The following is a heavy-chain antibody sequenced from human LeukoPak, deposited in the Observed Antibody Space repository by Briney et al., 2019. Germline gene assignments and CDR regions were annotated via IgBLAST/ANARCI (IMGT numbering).Heavy chain of an antibody. V-gene: IGHV4-61*02. J-gene: IGHJ2*01. CDR2: IYTSGST. CDR3: ARGVARRSFDRYWYFDL. D-gene: IGHD6-19*01. Sequence: SQTLSLTCTVSGGSLSSGSYYWSGIRQPAGKGVERIGRIYTSGSTNYNPSLKSRVTISGDTAKKQFSAKQTFVTAADTAVYYCARGVARRSFDRYWYFDLWGRGTLVTVSS. CDR1: GGSLSSGSYY.